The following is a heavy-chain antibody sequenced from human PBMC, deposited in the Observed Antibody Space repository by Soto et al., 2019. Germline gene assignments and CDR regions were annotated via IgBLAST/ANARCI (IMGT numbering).Heavy chain of an antibody. Sequence: ASVKVSCKTSGYNFIGFYIHWVRQAPGQGLKWMGWINPNSGATLYAQKFQDRVTMTRDTSVSTVYMDLNSLTSDDTAFYYCARGGMIAFGEKLIDPWGQGTLVTVSS. CDR2: INPNSGAT. D-gene: IGHD3-16*01. V-gene: IGHV1-2*02. CDR3: ARGGMIAFGEKLIDP. J-gene: IGHJ5*02. CDR1: GYNFIGFY.